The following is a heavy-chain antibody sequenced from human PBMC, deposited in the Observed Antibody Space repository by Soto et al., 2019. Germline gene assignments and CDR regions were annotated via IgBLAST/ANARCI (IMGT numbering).Heavy chain of an antibody. V-gene: IGHV3-66*01. J-gene: IGHJ6*02. CDR3: ARDPTNCSGGSCYYKYYYYGMDG. D-gene: IGHD2-15*01. Sequence: GGSLRLSCAASGFTVSSKYMTWVRQAPGKGLEWVSLIQSGGTTYYADSVKGRFTISRDNSKNTLHLQMNSLRAEDTAVYYCARDPTNCSGGSCYYKYYYYGMDGCGQGITVTVAS. CDR1: GFTVSSKY. CDR2: IQSGGTT.